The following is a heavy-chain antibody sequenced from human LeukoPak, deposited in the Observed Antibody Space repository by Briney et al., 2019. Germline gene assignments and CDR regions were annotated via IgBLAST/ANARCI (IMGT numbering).Heavy chain of an antibody. J-gene: IGHJ4*02. Sequence: ASVTVSCTVSGYTLTELSMHWVRQAPGKGLEWMGGFDPEDGETIYAQKFQGRVTMTEDTSTDTAYMELSSLRSEDTAVYYCATPKSLSTYYYGSGDLDYWGQGTLVTVSS. CDR2: FDPEDGET. CDR1: GYTLTELS. D-gene: IGHD3-10*01. CDR3: ATPKSLSTYYYGSGDLDY. V-gene: IGHV1-24*01.